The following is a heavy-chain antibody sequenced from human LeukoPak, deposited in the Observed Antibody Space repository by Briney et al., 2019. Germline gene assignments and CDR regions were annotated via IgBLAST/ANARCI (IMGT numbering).Heavy chain of an antibody. Sequence: ASVKVSCKVSGYTLTELSMHWVRQAPGKGLEWMGGFDPEDGETIYAQKFQGRVTMTEDTSTDTAYMELGSLRSEDTAVYYCATDIWGSGVNYYGMDVWGQGTTVTVSS. CDR3: ATDIWGSGVNYYGMDV. D-gene: IGHD3-10*01. CDR2: FDPEDGET. CDR1: GYTLTELS. V-gene: IGHV1-24*01. J-gene: IGHJ6*02.